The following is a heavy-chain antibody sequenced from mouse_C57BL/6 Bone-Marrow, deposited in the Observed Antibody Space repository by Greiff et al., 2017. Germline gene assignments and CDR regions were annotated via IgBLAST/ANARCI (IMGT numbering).Heavy chain of an antibody. CDR2: IDPEIGDT. J-gene: IGHJ2*01. CDR3: SSFDGDYFDF. Sequence: EVQLQQSGAELVRPGASVKLSCTASGFNIKDDYIHWVKQRPEQGLEWIGWIDPEIGDTDYASKFQGKATITSDTSSNTAYLQRSSLTSEDTAVYYCSSFDGDYFDFWGQGTPLTVAS. CDR1: GFNIKDDY. V-gene: IGHV14-4*01. D-gene: IGHD2-3*01.